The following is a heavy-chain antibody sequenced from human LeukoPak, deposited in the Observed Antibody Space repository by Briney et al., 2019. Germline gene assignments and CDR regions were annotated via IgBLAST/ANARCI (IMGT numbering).Heavy chain of an antibody. D-gene: IGHD4-17*01. V-gene: IGHV4-39*07. CDR1: GDSISSSSYY. Sequence: KSSETLSLTCTVSGDSISSSSYYWGWIRQPPGKGLEWIGSIYYRGTTYYNTSLKSRVTITVDTSNNQLSLRLSSVTAADTAVYYCARAWCEGDNTCYGLENWFDPWGQGTLVTVSS. CDR2: IYYRGTT. J-gene: IGHJ5*02. CDR3: ARAWCEGDNTCYGLENWFDP.